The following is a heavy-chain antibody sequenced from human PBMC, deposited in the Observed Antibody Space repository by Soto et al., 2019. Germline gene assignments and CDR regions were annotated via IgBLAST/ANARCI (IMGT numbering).Heavy chain of an antibody. D-gene: IGHD3-16*02. J-gene: IGHJ6*02. CDR2: IFSDDDK. Sequence: QVTLKESGPVLLKPTETLTLTCTVSGFSLTIPRLGVSWVRQPPGKALEWLAHIFSDDDKSYSTSLQSRLTISQDTSKSQVVLSMTNMEPADTATYYCTRIPGKSFSDYYYFGMDVWGQGATVTVSS. CDR3: TRIPGKSFSDYYYFGMDV. CDR1: GFSLTIPRLG. V-gene: IGHV2-26*01.